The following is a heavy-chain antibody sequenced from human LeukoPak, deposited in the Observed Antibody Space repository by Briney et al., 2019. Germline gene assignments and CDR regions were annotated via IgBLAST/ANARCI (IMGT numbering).Heavy chain of an antibody. J-gene: IGHJ4*02. CDR3: ARGPSGPGSFDC. D-gene: IGHD6-19*01. CDR1: GGSVSGYY. V-gene: IGHV4-59*02. CDR2: VYYSGST. Sequence: SETLSLTCVVSGGSVSGYYWGWIRQPPGRGLEWIGYVYYSGSTNYNPSFKSRITISVDTSRNQFSLQLSSVTAADTAVYFCARGPSGPGSFDCWGQGTLVTVSS.